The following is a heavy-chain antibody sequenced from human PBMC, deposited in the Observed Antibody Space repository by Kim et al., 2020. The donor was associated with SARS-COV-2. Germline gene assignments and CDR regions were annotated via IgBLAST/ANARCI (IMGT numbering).Heavy chain of an antibody. CDR3: ARGGIRSKQWELQTTSWFDP. V-gene: IGHV4-31*03. Sequence: SETLSLTCTVSGGSISSGGYYWSWIRQHPGKGLEWIGYIYYSGSTYYNPSLKSRVTISVDTSKNQFSLKLSSVTAADTAVYYCARGGIRSKQWELQTTSWFDPWGQGTLVTVSS. J-gene: IGHJ5*02. D-gene: IGHD1-26*01. CDR1: GGSISSGGYY. CDR2: IYYSGST.